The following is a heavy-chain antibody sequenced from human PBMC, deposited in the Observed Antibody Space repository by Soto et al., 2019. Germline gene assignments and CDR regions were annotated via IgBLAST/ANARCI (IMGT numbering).Heavy chain of an antibody. CDR2: ITPSNELT. V-gene: IGHV1-2*02. CDR3: MRGGCGGSPVDY. CDR1: GYTFSAYY. Sequence: ASAKVSCKTSGYTFSAYYVHWARRAPGRGLQWLGWITPSNELTTISEFFPGRITMTRDSSTNTVHMEMNMLTYDDTAVHNCMRGGCGGSPVDYWGQGTQVTVS. D-gene: IGHD3-10*01. J-gene: IGHJ4*02.